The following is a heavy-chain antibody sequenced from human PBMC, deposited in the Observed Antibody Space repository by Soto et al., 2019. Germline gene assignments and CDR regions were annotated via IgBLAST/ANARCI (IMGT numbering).Heavy chain of an antibody. CDR1: GFPFSSYA. V-gene: IGHV3-30-3*01. CDR3: ARPAAWATDALDI. D-gene: IGHD1-26*01. CDR2: ISYDGYNK. Sequence: QVQLVESGGGVLQPGRSLTLSCAASGFPFSSYAFYWVRRPPGKGLEWVAVISYDGYNKYYQDSVRGRFTISRDNSKNTLYLQMNSLRTEDTALYYFARPAAWATDALDIWGQGTKLTVSS. J-gene: IGHJ3*02.